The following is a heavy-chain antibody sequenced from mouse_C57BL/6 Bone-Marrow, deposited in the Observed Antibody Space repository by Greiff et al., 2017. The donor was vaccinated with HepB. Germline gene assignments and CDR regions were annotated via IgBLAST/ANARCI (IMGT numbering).Heavy chain of an antibody. D-gene: IGHD1-1*01. CDR1: GYTFTSYW. J-gene: IGHJ2*01. CDR2: LAPSDSYT. Sequence: VQLQQPGAELVKPGASVKLSCKASGYTFTSYWMQWVKQRPGQGLEWIGELAPSDSYTNYNQKFKGKATLTVDTSSSTAYMQLSSLTSEDSAVYYCARSTLFDYWGQGTTLTVSS. CDR3: ARSTLFDY. V-gene: IGHV1-50*01.